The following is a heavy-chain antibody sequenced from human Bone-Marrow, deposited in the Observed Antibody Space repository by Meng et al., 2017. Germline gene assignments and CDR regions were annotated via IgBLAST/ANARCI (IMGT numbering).Heavy chain of an antibody. J-gene: IGHJ4*02. V-gene: IGHV4-39*07. CDR2: IYYSGST. Sequence: SETLSLTCTVSGGSISSSSYYWGWIRQPPGKGLEWIGSIYYSGSTYYNPSLKSRVTISVDTSKNQFSLKLSSVTAADTAVYYCARVGDTYYDILTGTPFDYWGQGTLVTSPQ. D-gene: IGHD3-9*01. CDR3: ARVGDTYYDILTGTPFDY. CDR1: GGSISSSSYY.